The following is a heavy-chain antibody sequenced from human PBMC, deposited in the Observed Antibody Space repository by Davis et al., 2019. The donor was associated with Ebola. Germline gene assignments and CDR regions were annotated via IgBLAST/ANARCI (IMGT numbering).Heavy chain of an antibody. J-gene: IGHJ5*02. V-gene: IGHV3-23*01. CDR2: ISGSGGST. CDR1: GFTFSSYA. D-gene: IGHD3-16*02. CDR3: AKDSHDYIWGSYRSIPGWFDP. Sequence: PGGSLRLSCAASGFTFSSYAMSWVRQAPGKGLEWVSTISGSGGSTYYADSVKGRFTIPRDNSKNTLYLQMNSLRAEDTAVYYCAKDSHDYIWGSYRSIPGWFDPWGQGTLVTVSS.